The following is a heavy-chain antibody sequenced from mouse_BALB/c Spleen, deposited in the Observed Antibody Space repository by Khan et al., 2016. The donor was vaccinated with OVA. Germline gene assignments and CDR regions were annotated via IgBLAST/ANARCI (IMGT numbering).Heavy chain of an antibody. V-gene: IGHV2-9*02. D-gene: IGHD1-1*01. Sequence: QVQLKESGPGLVAPSQSLSITCTVSGFSLTSYGVHWVRQPPGKGLEWLGVIWAGGSTNYNSALMSRLSISKDNSKSQVFLKMNSLQTDDTAMYYCAGLYYYGRSCYAMDYWGQRTSVTVSS. J-gene: IGHJ4*01. CDR2: IWAGGST. CDR1: GFSLTSYG. CDR3: AGLYYYGRSCYAMDY.